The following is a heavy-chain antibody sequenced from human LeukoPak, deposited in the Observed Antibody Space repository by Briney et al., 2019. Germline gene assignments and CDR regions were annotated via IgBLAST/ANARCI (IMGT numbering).Heavy chain of an antibody. CDR1: GYTFTSYG. V-gene: IGHV1-18*01. D-gene: IGHD3-3*01. CDR2: SSAYNGNT. Sequence: ASVKVSCKASGYTFTSYGISWGRQAPGQGPEWMGWSSAYNGNTNYEQKLQGRVNMTTDTSTSTAYMELRSLRADDTAVYYCARDRNYDFWSGYYTPWFDPWGQGTLVTVSS. CDR3: ARDRNYDFWSGYYTPWFDP. J-gene: IGHJ5*02.